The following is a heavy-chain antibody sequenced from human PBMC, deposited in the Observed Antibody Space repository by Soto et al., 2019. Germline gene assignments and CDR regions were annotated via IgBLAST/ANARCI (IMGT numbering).Heavy chain of an antibody. CDR1: GGSFSGYY. V-gene: IGHV4-34*01. J-gene: IGHJ4*02. D-gene: IGHD2-2*01. CDR2: INHSGST. CDR3: ARNCSTTSCQIWGFDY. Sequence: LSLTCAVYGGSFSGYYWSWIRQPPGKGLEWIGEINHSGSTNYSPSLKSRVTISVDTSKNQFSLKLSSVTAADTAVYYCARNCSTTSCQIWGFDYWGQGTLVTVSS.